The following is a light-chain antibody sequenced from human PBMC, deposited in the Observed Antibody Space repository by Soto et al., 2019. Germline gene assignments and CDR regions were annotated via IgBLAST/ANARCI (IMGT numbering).Light chain of an antibody. CDR2: ANI. J-gene: IGLJ1*01. CDR1: SSNIGAGYD. CDR3: QSDDSTLSARYV. V-gene: IGLV1-40*01. Sequence: QSVLTQPPSVSGAPGQRVTISCTGSSSNIGAGYDVHWYQQRPGAAPKLLISANINRPSGVPDRFSGSKSGTSASLAITGLQADEEGDYYCQSDDSTLSARYVFGTGTKVTVL.